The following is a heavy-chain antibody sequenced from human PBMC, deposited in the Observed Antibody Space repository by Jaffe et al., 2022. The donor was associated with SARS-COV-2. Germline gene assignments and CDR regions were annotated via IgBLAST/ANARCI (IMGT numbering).Heavy chain of an antibody. CDR1: GFTLRNYD. D-gene: IGHD3-16*01. CDR2: IASAGDT. Sequence: EVQLAESGGGLVQPGGSLRLSCAASGFTLRNYDMHWVRQGTGKSLEWVSAIASAGDTFYAGSVKGRFTVSRESAKNSLYLQMNSLRAGDTAIYYCARGGEIGFDPWGQGTLVTVSS. CDR3: ARGGEIGFDP. J-gene: IGHJ5*02. V-gene: IGHV3-13*01.